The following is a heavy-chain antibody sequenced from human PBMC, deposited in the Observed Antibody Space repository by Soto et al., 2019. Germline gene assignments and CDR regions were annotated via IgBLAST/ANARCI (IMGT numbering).Heavy chain of an antibody. CDR2: IYYSGST. Sequence: QVQLQESGPGLVKPSQTLSLTCTVSGGSISSGGYYWSWIRQHPGKGLEWIGYIYYSGSTYYNPSLKSRVNISVDTSKNQFSMKLSSVTAAGTAVYYCAIELGYGSGSYYWFDPWGQGTLVTVSS. CDR1: GGSISSGGYY. V-gene: IGHV4-31*03. J-gene: IGHJ5*02. CDR3: AIELGYGSGSYYWFDP. D-gene: IGHD3-10*01.